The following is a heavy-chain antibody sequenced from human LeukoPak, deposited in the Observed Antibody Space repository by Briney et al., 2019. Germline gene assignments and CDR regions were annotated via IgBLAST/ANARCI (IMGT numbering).Heavy chain of an antibody. CDR2: ISCDGSNK. Sequence: PGGSLRLSCAASGFTFSSYGMHWVRQAPGKGLEWVAVISCDGSNKYYADSVKGRFTISRDNSKNTLYLQMNSLRAEDTAVYYCAKPPDSSSWYYFDYWGQGTLVTVSS. J-gene: IGHJ4*02. V-gene: IGHV3-30*18. D-gene: IGHD6-13*01. CDR3: AKPPDSSSWYYFDY. CDR1: GFTFSSYG.